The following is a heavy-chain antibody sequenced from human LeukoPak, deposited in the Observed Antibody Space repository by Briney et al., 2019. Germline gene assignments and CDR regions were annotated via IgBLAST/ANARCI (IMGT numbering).Heavy chain of an antibody. Sequence: PGGSLRLSCAASGFTFSSYAMSWVGQAPGKGLEWVSAISGSAYSTYYADSVKGRFTISRDNSKKTLYLQMNSLRAEDTAVYYCAKGELRFLEWLPGDYFDYWGQGNLVTASS. CDR3: AKGELRFLEWLPGDYFDY. D-gene: IGHD3-3*01. CDR2: ISGSAYST. J-gene: IGHJ4*02. CDR1: GFTFSSYA. V-gene: IGHV3-23*01.